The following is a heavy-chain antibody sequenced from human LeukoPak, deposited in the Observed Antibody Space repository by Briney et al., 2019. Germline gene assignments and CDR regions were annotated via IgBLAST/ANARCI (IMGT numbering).Heavy chain of an antibody. D-gene: IGHD3-22*01. J-gene: IGHJ4*02. CDR1: GGSFIGFH. Sequence: SETLSLTCAVYGGSFIGFHWNWIRQPPGKGLEWIGDINHSGSTNYNPSLTSRVTISVDPSKNQFSLNLSSVTAADTAVYYCASKRSGYYSGFFDYWGQGTLVTVSS. V-gene: IGHV4-34*01. CDR2: INHSGST. CDR3: ASKRSGYYSGFFDY.